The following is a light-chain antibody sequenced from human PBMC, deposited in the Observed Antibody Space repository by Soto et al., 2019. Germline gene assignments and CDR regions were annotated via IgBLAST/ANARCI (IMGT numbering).Light chain of an antibody. V-gene: IGKV3-15*01. CDR2: GAS. CDR1: QSVSSN. CDR3: PHYYKWPRT. J-gene: IGKJ1*01. Sequence: EIVMTQSPATLSVSPGERATLSCRASQSVSSNLAWYQQKPGQAPRLLIYGASPKATGIPARFSGSGSGTGFPLTIRRLESENFSVYYCPHYYKWPRTFRQGTKVEIK.